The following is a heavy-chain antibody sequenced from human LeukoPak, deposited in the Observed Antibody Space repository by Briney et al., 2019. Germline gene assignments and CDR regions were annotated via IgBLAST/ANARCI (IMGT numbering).Heavy chain of an antibody. CDR2: INTNTGNP. CDR3: ARTVAWESYYYTDV. D-gene: IGHD6-19*01. CDR1: GYTFTKYA. V-gene: IGHV7-4-1*02. Sequence: ASVKVSCKTSGYTFTKYAMKWGRQAPGQGLEGMGWINTNTGNPTYAQGFTGRVVFSLDTSVSTAYLRISSLKAEDTVLYSCARTVAWESYYYTDVWGKGTTVTVSS. J-gene: IGHJ6*03.